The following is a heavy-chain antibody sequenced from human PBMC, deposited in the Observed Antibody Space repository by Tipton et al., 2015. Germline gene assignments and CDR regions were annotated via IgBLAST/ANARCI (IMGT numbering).Heavy chain of an antibody. CDR3: ARGGNNWFDP. CDR2: IYYSGST. V-gene: IGHV4-31*03. J-gene: IGHJ5*02. D-gene: IGHD2-15*01. Sequence: TLSLTCTGSGGSISSGAYYWSWIRQHPGKGLEWIGSIYYSGSTSYNPSLKSRVTMSVDTSKNQFSLKLTSVNAADTAVYYCARGGNNWFDPWGQGTLVTVSS. CDR1: GGSISSGAYY.